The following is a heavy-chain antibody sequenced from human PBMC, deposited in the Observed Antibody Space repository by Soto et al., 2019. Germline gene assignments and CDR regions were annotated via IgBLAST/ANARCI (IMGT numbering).Heavy chain of an antibody. Sequence: GESLKISCKGSGYSFTSYWISWVRQMPGKGLEWMGRIDPSDSYTNYSPSFQGHVTISRDNAKNTLYLQMASLRVEDTAVYYCARGDVGAFDLWGQGTMVTVSS. V-gene: IGHV5-10-1*01. CDR3: ARGDVGAFDL. CDR2: IDPSDSYT. J-gene: IGHJ3*01. D-gene: IGHD1-26*01. CDR1: GYSFTSYW.